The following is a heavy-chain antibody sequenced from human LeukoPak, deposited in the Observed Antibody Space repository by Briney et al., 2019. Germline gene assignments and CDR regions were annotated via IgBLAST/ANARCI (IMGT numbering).Heavy chain of an antibody. Sequence: SEALSLTCTVSGGSTSSYSWSWVRQPPGRGLEWIGYIYYSGSTIYNPSLKTRLTMSLDTSKNQFSLKLNSVTAADTAVYYCAGDYGSGSYRFDYWGQGTLVTVSS. CDR3: AGDYGSGSYRFDY. CDR2: IYYSGST. V-gene: IGHV4-59*12. CDR1: GGSTSSYS. J-gene: IGHJ4*02. D-gene: IGHD3-10*01.